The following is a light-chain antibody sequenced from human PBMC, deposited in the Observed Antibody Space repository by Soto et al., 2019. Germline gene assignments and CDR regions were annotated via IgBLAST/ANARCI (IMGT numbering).Light chain of an antibody. CDR1: SSNIGTNY. V-gene: IGLV1-47*01. CDR3: AAWDDSLSGVL. CDR2: RNN. J-gene: IGLJ3*02. Sequence: QSVLSQPPSASGTPGQRVTASCSGSSSNIGTNYVYWYQQLPATAPKLLIYRNNQRPSGVPDRFAGSKSGTSASLAISGLRSEDEADYFCAAWDDSLSGVLFGGGTQLTVL.